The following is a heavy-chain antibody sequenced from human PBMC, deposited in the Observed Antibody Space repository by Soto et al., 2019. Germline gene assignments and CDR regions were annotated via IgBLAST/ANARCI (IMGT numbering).Heavy chain of an antibody. CDR1: GGTFSSYT. V-gene: IGHV1-69*02. J-gene: IGHJ6*02. CDR2: IIPILGIA. Sequence: ASVKVSCKASGGTFSSYTISWVRQAPGQGLEWMGRIIPILGIANYAQKFQGRVTITADKSTSTAYMELSSLRSEDTAVYYCASAPSDIVVVPAAIDPNYYYYYGMDVWGQGTTVTVSS. CDR3: ASAPSDIVVVPAAIDPNYYYYYGMDV. D-gene: IGHD2-2*01.